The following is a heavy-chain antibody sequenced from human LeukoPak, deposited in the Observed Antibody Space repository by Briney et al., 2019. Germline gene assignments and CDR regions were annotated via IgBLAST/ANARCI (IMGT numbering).Heavy chain of an antibody. V-gene: IGHV3-48*03. Sequence: GGSLTLSCAASGFTFSNYEMNWVRQAPGKGLEWFSYITTSGSTKYYADSVKGRFTISRDNAKNSLYLQMNSLRAEDTAAYYCARDRDPGYYDTNGYRRVNAFDFWGQGTMVTVSS. J-gene: IGHJ3*01. CDR3: ARDRDPGYYDTNGYRRVNAFDF. D-gene: IGHD3-22*01. CDR1: GFTFSNYE. CDR2: ITTSGSTK.